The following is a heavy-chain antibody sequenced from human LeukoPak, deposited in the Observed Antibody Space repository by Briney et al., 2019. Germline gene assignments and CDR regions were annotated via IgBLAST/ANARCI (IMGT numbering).Heavy chain of an antibody. Sequence: GGSLRLSCAASGFTFSSYAMSWVRQAPGKGLEWVSAISGSGGSTYYADSVKGRFTITRDNSKNTLYLQMNSLRAEDTAVYYCAKGYSGYDCFDYWGQGTLVTVSS. CDR3: AKGYSGYDCFDY. D-gene: IGHD5-12*01. J-gene: IGHJ4*02. CDR2: ISGSGGST. CDR1: GFTFSSYA. V-gene: IGHV3-23*01.